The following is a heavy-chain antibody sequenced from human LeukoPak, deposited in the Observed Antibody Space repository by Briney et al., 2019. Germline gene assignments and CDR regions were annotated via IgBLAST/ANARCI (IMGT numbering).Heavy chain of an antibody. J-gene: IGHJ6*03. CDR1: GYTFTSYG. D-gene: IGHD3-22*01. Sequence: ASVKVSCKASGYTFTSYGISWVRQAPGQGLEWMGWISAYNGNTNYAQKLQGRVTMTTDTSTSTAYMELRSLRSDDTAVYYCARDLFGGKQYYYDSSGQPYYYYYYMDVWGKGTTVTVSS. CDR2: ISAYNGNT. CDR3: ARDLFGGKQYYYDSSGQPYYYYYYMDV. V-gene: IGHV1-18*01.